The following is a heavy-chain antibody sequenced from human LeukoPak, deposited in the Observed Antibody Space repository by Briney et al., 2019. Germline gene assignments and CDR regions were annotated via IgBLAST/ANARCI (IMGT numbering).Heavy chain of an antibody. CDR2: ISGSGGST. CDR1: GFTFSSYA. V-gene: IGHV3-23*01. J-gene: IGHJ4*02. D-gene: IGHD3-22*01. Sequence: GGSLRLSCAASGFTFSSYAMSWVRQAPGKGLEWISAISGSGGSTYYADSVKGRFTISRDNSKNTLYLQMNSLRAEDTAVYYCAKSHYYDSSVGYWGQGTLVTVSS. CDR3: AKSHYYDSSVGY.